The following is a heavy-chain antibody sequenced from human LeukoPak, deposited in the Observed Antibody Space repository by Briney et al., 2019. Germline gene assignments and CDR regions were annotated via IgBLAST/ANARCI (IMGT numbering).Heavy chain of an antibody. J-gene: IGHJ5*02. V-gene: IGHV3-23*01. CDR2: ISGSGGST. D-gene: IGHD6-19*01. CDR1: GFTFSTYG. CDR3: AKVIAVAADNWFDP. Sequence: GGSLRLSCAASGFTFSTYGMSWARQAPGKGREGVSGISGSGGSTYYADSVKGRFTISRDNSKNTLYLQMNSLRAEDTAVYYCAKVIAVAADNWFDPWGQGTLVTVSS.